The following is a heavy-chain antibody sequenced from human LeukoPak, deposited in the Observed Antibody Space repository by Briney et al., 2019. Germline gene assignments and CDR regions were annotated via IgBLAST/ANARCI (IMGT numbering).Heavy chain of an antibody. V-gene: IGHV3-53*01. Sequence: PGGSLRLSCAASGFTVSSNYMSWVRQAPGKGLEWVSVIYSGGSTYYADSVKGRFTISRDNSKSTLYLQMNSLRAEDTAVYYCARDQGNTIFGVVIDPWYFDYWGQGTLVTVSS. J-gene: IGHJ4*02. CDR2: IYSGGST. CDR3: ARDQGNTIFGVVIDPWYFDY. D-gene: IGHD3-3*01. CDR1: GFTVSSNY.